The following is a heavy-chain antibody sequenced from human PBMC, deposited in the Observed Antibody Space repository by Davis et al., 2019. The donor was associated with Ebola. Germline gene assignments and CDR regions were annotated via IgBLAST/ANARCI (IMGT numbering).Heavy chain of an antibody. Sequence: MPSETPSLTCAVYGGSFSGYYWSWIRQPPGKGLEWIGEINHSGSTNYNPSLKSRVTISVDTSKNQFSLKLSSVTAADTAVYYCARGSPAGTGYYYYGMDVWGQGTTVTVSS. J-gene: IGHJ6*02. D-gene: IGHD1-26*01. CDR2: INHSGST. CDR3: ARGSPAGTGYYYYGMDV. V-gene: IGHV4-34*01. CDR1: GGSFSGYY.